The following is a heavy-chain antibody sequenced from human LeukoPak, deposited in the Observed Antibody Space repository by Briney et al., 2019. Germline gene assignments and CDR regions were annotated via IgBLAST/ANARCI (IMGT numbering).Heavy chain of an antibody. CDR2: IFYSGTT. Sequence: PSEILSLTCSVSRGLITNNNYFWGWIRQAPGKGLEWIGNIFYSGTTYYNPSLPSLKGRITILVDTSKNQFSLKLSSVTAADTAIYYCESGTPQRWSSFWGQGTLVTVSS. V-gene: IGHV4-39*07. J-gene: IGHJ4*02. CDR3: ESGTPQRWSSF. CDR1: RGLITNNNYF. D-gene: IGHD3-10*01.